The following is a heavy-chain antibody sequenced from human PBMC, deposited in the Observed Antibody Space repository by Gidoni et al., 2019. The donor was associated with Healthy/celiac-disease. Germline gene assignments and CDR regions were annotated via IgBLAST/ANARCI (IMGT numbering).Heavy chain of an antibody. CDR3: ARHWGSSSWSIPSYYYYYMDV. CDR1: GGSISSSSYY. Sequence: QLQLQESGPGLVKPSETLSLTCTVSGGSISSSSYYWGWIRQPPGKGLELIGSIYYSGSTYYNPSLKSRVTISVDTSKNQFSLKLSSVTAADTAVYYCARHWGSSSWSIPSYYYYYMDVWGKGTTVTVSS. CDR2: IYYSGST. D-gene: IGHD6-13*01. V-gene: IGHV4-39*01. J-gene: IGHJ6*03.